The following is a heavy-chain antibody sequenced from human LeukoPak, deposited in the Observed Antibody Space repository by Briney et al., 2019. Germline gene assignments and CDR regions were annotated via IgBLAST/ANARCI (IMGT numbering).Heavy chain of an antibody. CDR3: ATSNYYGSGSYLSIYYYGMDV. J-gene: IGHJ6*02. CDR1: GGTXSSYA. D-gene: IGHD3-10*01. Sequence: SVKVSCKASGGTXSSYAISWVRQAPGQGLEWMGGIIPIFGTANYAQKFQGRVTITADESTSTAYMELSSLRSEDTAVYYCATSNYYGSGSYLSIYYYGMDVWGQGTTVTVSS. CDR2: IIPIFGTA. V-gene: IGHV1-69*01.